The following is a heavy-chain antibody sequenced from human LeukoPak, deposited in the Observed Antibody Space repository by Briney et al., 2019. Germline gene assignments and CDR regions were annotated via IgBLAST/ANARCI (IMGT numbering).Heavy chain of an antibody. Sequence: GGSLRLSCTASGFTFGDYAMSWFRQAPGKGLEWVGFIRSNTYGGTAEYAASVKGRFAISRDDSKSIAYLQMNSLKTEDTAVYYCTKGDYHAYWGQGTLVTVSS. CDR2: IRSNTYGGTA. J-gene: IGHJ4*02. CDR3: TKGDYHAY. CDR1: GFTFGDYA. V-gene: IGHV3-49*03.